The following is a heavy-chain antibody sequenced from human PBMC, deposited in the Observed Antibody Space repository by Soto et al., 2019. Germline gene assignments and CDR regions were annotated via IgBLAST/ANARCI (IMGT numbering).Heavy chain of an antibody. J-gene: IGHJ4*02. CDR3: ARGSMVRGPTPFDY. CDR2: VYYSGSA. CDR1: GLYSRSCY. D-gene: IGHD3-10*01. V-gene: IGHV4-59*01. Sequence: SDTLALTCHFSGLYSRSCYWNLIRQPPGKTLEWIGDVYYSGSANYNPSLKSRVTMSVDISKNQFSLKLNSVTAADTAVYYCARGSMVRGPTPFDYWGQGNLVNGSA.